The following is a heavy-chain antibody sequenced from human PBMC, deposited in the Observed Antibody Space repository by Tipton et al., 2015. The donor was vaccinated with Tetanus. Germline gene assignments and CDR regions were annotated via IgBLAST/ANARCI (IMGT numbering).Heavy chain of an antibody. Sequence: SLRLSCVPSGFTFSSYGMHWVRQAPGKGLEWVAVISFDGSSQHYADSVKGRFIISRDNSKDILYLQMDSLRVEDTAVYYCARGTGKYSAGDYWGQGTLVTVSS. D-gene: IGHD4-11*01. CDR3: ARGTGKYSAGDY. CDR1: GFTFSSYG. V-gene: IGHV3-30*04. J-gene: IGHJ4*02. CDR2: ISFDGSSQ.